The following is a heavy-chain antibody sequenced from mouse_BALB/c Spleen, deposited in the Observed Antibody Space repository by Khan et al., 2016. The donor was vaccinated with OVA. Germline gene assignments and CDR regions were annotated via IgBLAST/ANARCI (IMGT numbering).Heavy chain of an antibody. CDR1: GYAFTNYQ. CDR2: INPSNGGT. Sequence: QVQLQQSGAELVKPGASVKLSCKASGYAFTNYQMYWVKQRPGQGLEWIGEINPSNGGTNCNEKFKSKATLNVDKSSSTAYMQLSSLTSEDSAVYYCTRGGYGGFAYWGQGTLVTVSA. V-gene: IGHV1S81*02. CDR3: TRGGYGGFAY. D-gene: IGHD3-1*01. J-gene: IGHJ3*01.